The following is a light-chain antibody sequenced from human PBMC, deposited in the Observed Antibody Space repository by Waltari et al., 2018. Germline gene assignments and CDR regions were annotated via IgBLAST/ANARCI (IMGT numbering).Light chain of an antibody. Sequence: TVMTQSPATLSVSPGERATLPCRASQSVSSNLAWYQQQPGQAPRLLIYGASTRATGIPARFSGSGSGTDFTLAISSLQSEDFAVYYCLQYNDWPPKYTFGQGTKLEIK. CDR2: GAS. CDR3: LQYNDWPPKYT. V-gene: IGKV3-15*01. CDR1: QSVSSN. J-gene: IGKJ2*01.